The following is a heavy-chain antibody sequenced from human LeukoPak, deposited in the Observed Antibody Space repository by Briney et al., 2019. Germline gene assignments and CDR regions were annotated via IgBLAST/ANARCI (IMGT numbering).Heavy chain of an antibody. CDR1: GAIVSSNSAA. D-gene: IGHD2-15*01. Sequence: SQTLSLTCALSGAIVSSNSAAWNWIRQSPSRGLEWLGRTYYRPTWYNDYAVSVKSRITFNPDTSKNQFALQMNSVTPEDTAVYYCAREACSGGSCYGGFDYWGQGTLVTVSS. V-gene: IGHV6-1*01. CDR3: AREACSGGSCYGGFDY. J-gene: IGHJ4*02. CDR2: TYYRPTWYN.